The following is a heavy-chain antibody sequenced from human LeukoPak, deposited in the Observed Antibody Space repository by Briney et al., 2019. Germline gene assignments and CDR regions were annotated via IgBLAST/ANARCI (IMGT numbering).Heavy chain of an antibody. CDR3: ARASFWESPINWFAP. CDR2: INPKNGGS. J-gene: IGHJ5*02. V-gene: IGHV1-2*02. CDR1: GYTFTGYY. D-gene: IGHD3-16*01. Sequence: ASVKVSCKASGYTFTGYYMHWVRQAPGQGLEWEGWINPKNGGSNYAQKFQGRVTMTRDRSISTAYMELSRLTSDDTAVYYCARASFWESPINWFAPWGQGTLVTVSS.